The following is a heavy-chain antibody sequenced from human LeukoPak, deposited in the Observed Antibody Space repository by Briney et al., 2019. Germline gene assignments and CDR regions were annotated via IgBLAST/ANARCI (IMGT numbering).Heavy chain of an antibody. V-gene: IGHV3-74*01. CDR1: GFTFCSYW. D-gene: IGHD3-22*01. CDR2: INSDGSTT. CDR3: ARGPSFYDSSAYIY. J-gene: IGHJ4*02. Sequence: GGSLRLSCAVSGFTFCSYWMHWVRQAPGKGLVWVSRINSDGSTTSYADSVKGRFTISRDNAKNTLYLQVNSLRAEDTAVYYCARGPSFYDSSAYIYWGQGTLVTVSS.